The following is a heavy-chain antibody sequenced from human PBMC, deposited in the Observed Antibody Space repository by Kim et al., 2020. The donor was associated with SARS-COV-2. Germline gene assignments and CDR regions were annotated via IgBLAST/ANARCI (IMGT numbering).Heavy chain of an antibody. D-gene: IGHD3-22*01. V-gene: IGHV1-18*01. J-gene: IGHJ3*02. Sequence: ASVKVSCKASGYTFTSYGISWVRQAPGQGLEWMGWISAYNGNTNYAQKLQGRVTMTTDTSTSTAYMELRSLRSDDTAVYYCARVGSSGYYYLDAFDIWGQGTMVTVSS. CDR3: ARVGSSGYYYLDAFDI. CDR2: ISAYNGNT. CDR1: GYTFTSYG.